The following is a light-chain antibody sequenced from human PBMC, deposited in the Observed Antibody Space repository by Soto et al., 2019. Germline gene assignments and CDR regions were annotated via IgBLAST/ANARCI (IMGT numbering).Light chain of an antibody. V-gene: IGKV1-5*03. CDR2: RAA. J-gene: IGKJ3*01. Sequence: TQSPGTLSVSPGDRVTLSCRASQSISINLAWYQHKPGKAPKVLIYRAATLQRGVPSRFSGSGSGTDFTLTITSLQPDDFSTYYCLQYDRYPFTFGPGTTVDVK. CDR1: QSISIN. CDR3: LQYDRYPFT.